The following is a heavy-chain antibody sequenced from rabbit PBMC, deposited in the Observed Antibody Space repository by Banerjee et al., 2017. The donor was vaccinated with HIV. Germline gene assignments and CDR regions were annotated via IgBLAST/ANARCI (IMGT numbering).Heavy chain of an antibody. D-gene: IGHD2-1*01. V-gene: IGHV1S40*01. CDR1: GFSFSSSYY. CDR3: ARDGGSSYHDYFTF. J-gene: IGHJ6*01. CDR2: IYTSSGGT. Sequence: QSLEESGGDLVKPGASLTLTCTASGFSFSSSYYMCWVRQAPGKGLEWIACIYTSSGGTVYATLAKGRFTISKASWTTVTLQMTSLTAADTASYFCARDGGSSYHDYFTFWGPGTLVT.